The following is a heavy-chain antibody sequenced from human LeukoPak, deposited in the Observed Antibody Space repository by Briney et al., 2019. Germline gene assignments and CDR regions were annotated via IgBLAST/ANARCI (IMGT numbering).Heavy chain of an antibody. CDR3: TRGGTIYDTILEDPFDI. D-gene: IGHD3-22*01. J-gene: IGHJ3*02. Sequence: ASVKVSCKASGYTFRSYDINWVRQAPGQGLEWMGWMNPNSGNTGYAQELQGRVAMTRDTSISTAYMELSSLISDDTAVYYCTRGGTIYDTILEDPFDIWGQGTMVTVSS. CDR1: GYTFRSYD. CDR2: MNPNSGNT. V-gene: IGHV1-8*01.